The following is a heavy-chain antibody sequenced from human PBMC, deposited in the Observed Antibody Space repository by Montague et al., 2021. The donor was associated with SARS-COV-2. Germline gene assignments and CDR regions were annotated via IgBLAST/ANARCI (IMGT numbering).Heavy chain of an antibody. J-gene: IGHJ6*02. CDR1: GGSITSSSYY. Sequence: SETLSLTCSVSGGSITSSSYYWGWIRQSPDKGLEWLGNIYYSGSTYYNPSLKSRVTISVDTSKYPFSLKLSSVTAADTAVYYCVCLWKYGSGSHYAPWDYYSDGVDVWGQGTTVTVSS. CDR2: IYYSGST. V-gene: IGHV4-39*01. D-gene: IGHD3-10*01. CDR3: VCLWKYGSGSHYAPWDYYSDGVDV.